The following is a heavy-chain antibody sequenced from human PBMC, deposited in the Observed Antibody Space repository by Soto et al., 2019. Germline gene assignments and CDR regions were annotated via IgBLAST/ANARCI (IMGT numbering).Heavy chain of an antibody. Sequence: SVKVSCKASGYTFTSYAMHWVRQAPGQRLEWMGGIIPIFGTANYAQKFQGRVTITADESTSTAYMELSSLRSEDTAVYYCARGSVINYGMDVWGQGTTVTVSS. CDR3: ARGSVINYGMDV. J-gene: IGHJ6*02. V-gene: IGHV1-69*13. CDR2: IIPIFGTA. D-gene: IGHD2-21*01. CDR1: GYTFTSYA.